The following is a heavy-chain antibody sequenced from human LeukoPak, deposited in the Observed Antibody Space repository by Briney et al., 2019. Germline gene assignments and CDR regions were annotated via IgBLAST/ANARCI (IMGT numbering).Heavy chain of an antibody. CDR3: VKAGASSSWEVYYYYYGMDV. CDR2: ISSNGGST. D-gene: IGHD6-13*01. CDR1: GFTFSSYA. Sequence: TGGSLRLSCSASGFTFSSYAVHWVRQAPGKGLEYVSAISSNGGSTYYADSVKGRFTISRDNSKNTLYLQMSSLRAEDTAVYYCVKAGASSSWEVYYYYYGMDVWGQGTTVTVSS. V-gene: IGHV3-64D*09. J-gene: IGHJ6*02.